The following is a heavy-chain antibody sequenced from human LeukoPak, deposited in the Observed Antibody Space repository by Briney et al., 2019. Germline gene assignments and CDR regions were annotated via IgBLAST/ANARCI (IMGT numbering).Heavy chain of an antibody. Sequence: SETLSLTCTVSGDSVSGHYWSWIRQTPGKGLEWIGYVSYSGGTNYNPSLKRRVSISLDTSKNQFSLKLSSPAAAVPAVYYCARAPVAITTSAFPDAFDFWGQGTMVTVSS. D-gene: IGHD5-12*01. J-gene: IGHJ3*01. CDR2: VSYSGGT. CDR3: ARAPVAITTSAFPDAFDF. CDR1: GDSVSGHY. V-gene: IGHV4-59*02.